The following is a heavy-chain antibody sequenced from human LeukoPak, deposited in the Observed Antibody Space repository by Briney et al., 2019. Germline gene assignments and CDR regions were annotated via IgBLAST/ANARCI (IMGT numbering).Heavy chain of an antibody. CDR1: GYTFTSYA. CDR2: MNPNSGNT. D-gene: IGHD6-13*01. V-gene: IGHV1-8*03. J-gene: IGHJ4*02. CDR3: ARGQMGGTAADYYFDY. Sequence: ASVKVSCKASGYTFTSYAMNWVRQATGQGLGWMGWMNPNSGNTGYAQKFQGRVTITRNTSISTAYMELSSLRSEDTAVYYCARGQMGGTAADYYFDYWGQGTLVTVSS.